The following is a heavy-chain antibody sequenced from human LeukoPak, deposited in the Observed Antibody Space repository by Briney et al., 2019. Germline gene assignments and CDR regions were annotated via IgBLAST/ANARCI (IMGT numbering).Heavy chain of an antibody. CDR3: ARVPMGDTYYDFWSGYYPFDY. CDR1: GGSISSYY. V-gene: IGHV4-59*12. D-gene: IGHD3-3*01. Sequence: SETLSLTCTVSGGSISSYYWSWIRQPPGKGLEWIGYIYYSGSTNYNPSLKSRVTISVDTSKNQFSLKLSSVTAADTAVYYCARVPMGDTYYDFWSGYYPFDYWGQGTLVTASS. J-gene: IGHJ4*02. CDR2: IYYSGST.